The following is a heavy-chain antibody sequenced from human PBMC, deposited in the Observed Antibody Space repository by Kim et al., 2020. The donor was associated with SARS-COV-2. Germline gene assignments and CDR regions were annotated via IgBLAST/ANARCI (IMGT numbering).Heavy chain of an antibody. CDR2: ISYDGSNK. J-gene: IGHJ6*02. CDR1: GFTFSSYG. V-gene: IGHV3-30*18. CDR3: AKDRRPAEITIFGVLEPIYYYYYGMDV. D-gene: IGHD3-3*01. Sequence: GGSLRLSCAASGFTFSSYGMHWVRQAPCKGLEWVAVISYDGSNKYYADSVKGRFTISRDNSKNTLYLQMNSLRAEDTAVYYCAKDRRPAEITIFGVLEPIYYYYYGMDVWGHGTTVTVSS.